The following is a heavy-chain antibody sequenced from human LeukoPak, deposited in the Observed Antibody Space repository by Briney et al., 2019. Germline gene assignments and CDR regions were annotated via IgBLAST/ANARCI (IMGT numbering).Heavy chain of an antibody. CDR1: GYTLTSYG. D-gene: IGHD6-13*01. V-gene: IGHV1-18*01. CDR2: ISAYNGNT. J-gene: IGHJ4*02. Sequence: VSVKVSCKVYGYTLTSYGISWVRQEPGEGLEWMGWISAYNGNTNYAQKLQGRVTMTTDTSTSTAYMELRSLRSADTAVYYCARWEIAAADGDDYWGQGTLVTVSS. CDR3: ARWEIAAADGDDY.